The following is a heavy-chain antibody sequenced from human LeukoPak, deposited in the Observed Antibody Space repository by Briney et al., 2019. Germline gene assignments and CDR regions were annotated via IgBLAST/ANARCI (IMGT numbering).Heavy chain of an antibody. CDR3: ARGGDTAIGRDAFDI. D-gene: IGHD5-18*01. J-gene: IGHJ3*02. V-gene: IGHV4-59*12. CDR1: GGSISSYY. CDR2: IYYSGST. Sequence: SETLSLTCTVSGGSISSYYWSWIRQPPGKGLEWIGYIYYSGSTNYNPSLKSRVTISVDTSKNQFSLKLSSVTAADTAVYYCARGGDTAIGRDAFDIWGQGTMVTVSS.